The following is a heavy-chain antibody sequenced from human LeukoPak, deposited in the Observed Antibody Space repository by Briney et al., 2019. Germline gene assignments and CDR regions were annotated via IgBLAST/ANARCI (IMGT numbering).Heavy chain of an antibody. Sequence: KSGGSLRLSCAASGFTFSIYTMNWVRQDAGKGLEWVSSISTSSNYIYYAASVKRRVPISRDNAKSSLYLQLDSLRAEDTAVYYCARDQYSTTTCPIDYWGQGTLVTVAS. CDR3: ARDQYSTTTCPIDY. CDR1: GFTFSIYT. V-gene: IGHV3-21*01. J-gene: IGHJ4*02. CDR2: ISTSSNYI. D-gene: IGHD2/OR15-2a*01.